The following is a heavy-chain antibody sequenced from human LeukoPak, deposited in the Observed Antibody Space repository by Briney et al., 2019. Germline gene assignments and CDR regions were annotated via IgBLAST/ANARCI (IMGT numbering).Heavy chain of an antibody. J-gene: IGHJ4*02. CDR1: GGSMSSYY. V-gene: IGHV4-59*01. CDR2: TYYSGNT. Sequence: PSETLSLTCTVSGGSMSSYYWSWIRQPPGKGLEWIGYTYYSGNTNCNPSLKSRVTISVDTSKNQFSLKVSSVTAADTAVYYCARVFHDSSGYPFDYWGQGTLVTVSS. D-gene: IGHD3-22*01. CDR3: ARVFHDSSGYPFDY.